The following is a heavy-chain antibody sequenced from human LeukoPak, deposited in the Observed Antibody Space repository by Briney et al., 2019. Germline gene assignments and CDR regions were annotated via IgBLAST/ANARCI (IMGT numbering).Heavy chain of an antibody. V-gene: IGHV3-30*18. J-gene: IGHJ3*01. CDR3: AKDIQLST. Sequence: QPGGSLRLSCVASGLSFSDHGMHWVRQAPGKGLEWVAVISYDGSNKYYADSMKGRFIISRDNSKNTLYLQMSSLRVEDTAMYFCAKDIQLSTWGLGTMVTVSS. CDR1: GLSFSDHG. CDR2: ISYDGSNK. D-gene: IGHD5-24*01.